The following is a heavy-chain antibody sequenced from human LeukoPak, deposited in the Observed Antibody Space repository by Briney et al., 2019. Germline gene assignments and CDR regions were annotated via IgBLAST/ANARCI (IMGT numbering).Heavy chain of an antibody. D-gene: IGHD1-26*01. J-gene: IGHJ4*02. Sequence: QPGGSLRLSCAASGFTLSSYEMTWVRQAPGKGLEWVSCISSSGSSKYYADSVKGRFTISRDNAKNSLYLQMNSLRAEDTAVYYCARGGGSYFYWGQGILVTVSS. CDR3: ARGGGSYFY. V-gene: IGHV3-48*03. CDR1: GFTLSSYE. CDR2: ISSSGSSK.